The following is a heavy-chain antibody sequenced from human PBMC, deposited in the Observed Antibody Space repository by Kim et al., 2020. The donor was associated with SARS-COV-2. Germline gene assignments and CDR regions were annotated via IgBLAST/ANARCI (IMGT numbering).Heavy chain of an antibody. Sequence: HADSVKGRFPISRDNAQNSLYLQMNSLTTEDTALYYCAGKKGGQTSFDYWGQGTLVTVSS. D-gene: IGHD3-16*01. V-gene: IGHV3-9*01. CDR3: AGKKGGQTSFDY. J-gene: IGHJ4*02.